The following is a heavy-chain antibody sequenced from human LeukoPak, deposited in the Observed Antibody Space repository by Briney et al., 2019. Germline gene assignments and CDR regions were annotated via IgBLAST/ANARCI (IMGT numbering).Heavy chain of an antibody. CDR3: ARVNGYYDILTGYYTSYYFDY. D-gene: IGHD3-9*01. J-gene: IGHJ4*02. CDR1: GFTVSSNY. Sequence: PGGSLRLSCAASGFTVSSNYMSWVRQAPGKGLEWVSVIYSGGSTYYADSVKGRFTISRDNSKNTLYLQMNSLRAEDTAVYYCARVNGYYDILTGYYTSYYFDYWGQGTLATVSS. CDR2: IYSGGST. V-gene: IGHV3-66*01.